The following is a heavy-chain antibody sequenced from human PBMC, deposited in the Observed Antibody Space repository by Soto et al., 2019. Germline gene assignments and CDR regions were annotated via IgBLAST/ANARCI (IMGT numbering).Heavy chain of an antibody. V-gene: IGHV3-30-3*01. D-gene: IGHD3-22*01. Sequence: PGGSLRLACAASGVTLSSYAMHWVRQAPGKGLEWVAVISYDGSNKYYADSVKGRFTISRDNSKNTLYLQMNSLRAEDAAVYYCARVFRHDSSGYAFHWFDLWGQGTLVTVSS. CDR2: ISYDGSNK. CDR3: ARVFRHDSSGYAFHWFDL. CDR1: GVTLSSYA. J-gene: IGHJ5*02.